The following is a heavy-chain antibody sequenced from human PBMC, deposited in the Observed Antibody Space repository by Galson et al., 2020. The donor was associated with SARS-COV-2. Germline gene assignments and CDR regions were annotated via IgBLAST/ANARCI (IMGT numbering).Heavy chain of an antibody. Sequence: ETSETLSLTCTVSGGSISSYYWSWIRQPAGKGLEWIGRIYTSGSTNYNPSLKSRVTMSVDTSKKQFSLKLSSVTAADTAVYYCARMYDYDTSGYKVVSFDIWGRGTLVTVSS. CDR2: IYTSGST. CDR3: ARMYDYDTSGYKVVSFDI. CDR1: GGSISSYY. J-gene: IGHJ2*01. D-gene: IGHD3-22*01. V-gene: IGHV4-4*07.